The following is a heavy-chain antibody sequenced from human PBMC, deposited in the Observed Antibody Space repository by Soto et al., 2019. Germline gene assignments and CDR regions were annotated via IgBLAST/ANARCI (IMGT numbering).Heavy chain of an antibody. CDR2: IDQSGST. Sequence: QVQLKQWGAGLLKPSETLSLTCAVFGGSFGGSYWSWIRQSPGEGLEWLGEIDQSGSTNYNPSLKIRVTISVDTSKIQFSLKLNSVTAADTAVYYFTRGGGAAPGTWGQGTLVTVSS. CDR1: GGSFGGSY. CDR3: TRGGGAAPGT. V-gene: IGHV4-34*01. J-gene: IGHJ4*02. D-gene: IGHD6-13*01.